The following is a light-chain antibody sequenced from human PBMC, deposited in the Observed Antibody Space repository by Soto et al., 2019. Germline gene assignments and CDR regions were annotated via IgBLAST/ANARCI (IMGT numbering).Light chain of an antibody. CDR3: QQSYDSPQT. V-gene: IGKV1-39*01. J-gene: IGKJ1*01. Sequence: QMTQSPSSLSASVGDRVTITCRASQSIATFLNWYQQKLGKAPKLLIYATSNLQGGVPSRFSSSGSGTDFTLTISSLQPEDFATYYCQQSYDSPQTFGQGTKVEI. CDR2: ATS. CDR1: QSIATF.